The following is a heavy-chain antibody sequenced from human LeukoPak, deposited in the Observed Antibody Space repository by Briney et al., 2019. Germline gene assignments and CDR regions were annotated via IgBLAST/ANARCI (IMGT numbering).Heavy chain of an antibody. D-gene: IGHD6-19*01. CDR2: IWYDGSNK. CDR1: GFTFSSYG. Sequence: GGSLRLSCAASGFTFSSYGMHWVRQAPGKGLEWVAVIWYDGSNKYYADSVKGRFTISRDNSKNTLYLQMNSLRAEDTAVYYCAKGPDSSGWYNWFDPWGQGTLVTVSS. V-gene: IGHV3-33*06. CDR3: AKGPDSSGWYNWFDP. J-gene: IGHJ5*02.